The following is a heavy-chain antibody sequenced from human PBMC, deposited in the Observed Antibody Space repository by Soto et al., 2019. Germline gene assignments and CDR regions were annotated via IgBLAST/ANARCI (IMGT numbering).Heavy chain of an antibody. J-gene: IGHJ1*01. D-gene: IGHD6-19*01. CDR2: INHSGST. CDR3: ARGKGSGWYSKHFQH. Sequence: QVQLQQWGAGLLKPSETLSLTCAVYGGSFSGYYWSWIRQPPGKGLEWIGEINHSGSTNYNPSLKSPVTISVDTSKNQFSLKLSSVTAADTAVYYWARGKGSGWYSKHFQHWGQGTLVTVSS. V-gene: IGHV4-34*01. CDR1: GGSFSGYY.